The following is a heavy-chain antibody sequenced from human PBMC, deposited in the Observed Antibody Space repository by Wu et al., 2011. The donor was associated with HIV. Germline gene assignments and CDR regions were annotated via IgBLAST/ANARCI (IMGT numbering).Heavy chain of an antibody. CDR3: ARDLSGTFDL. V-gene: IGHV1-69*01. D-gene: IGHD6-19*01. CDR1: GYSFISYG. J-gene: IGHJ4*02. Sequence: VQLVQSGAEVKKPGASVKVSCKASGYSFISYGISWLRLTPGQGLEWMGGDIPVSDTSKKYAQKFWGRLTATTDESTSTAYMELSSLRFDDTAVYYCARDLSGTFDLWGQGTLVTVSS. CDR2: DIPVSDTS.